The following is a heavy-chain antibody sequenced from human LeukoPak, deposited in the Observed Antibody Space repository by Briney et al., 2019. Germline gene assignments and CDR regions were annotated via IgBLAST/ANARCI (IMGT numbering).Heavy chain of an antibody. J-gene: IGHJ4*02. CDR3: AKDADDYGDFYYYFDY. V-gene: IGHV3-74*01. D-gene: IGHD4-17*01. CDR1: GFTFSNYW. Sequence: GGSLRLSCAASGFTFSNYWMHWVRQAPGKGLVWVSRINSDGINTSYADSVKGRFTISRDNSKNTLYLQMNSLRAEDTALYYCAKDADDYGDFYYYFDYWGQGTLVTVSS. CDR2: INSDGINT.